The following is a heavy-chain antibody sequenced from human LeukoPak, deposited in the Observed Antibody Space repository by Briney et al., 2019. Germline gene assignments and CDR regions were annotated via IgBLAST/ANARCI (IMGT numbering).Heavy chain of an antibody. CDR2: INPNSGGT. V-gene: IGHV1-2*02. CDR1: GYTFTVYY. J-gene: IGHJ4*02. Sequence: ASVTVSCKASGYTFTVYYMHWVRQAPGQGLEWMGWINPNSGGTNYAQKFQGRVTMTRDTSISTAYMELSRLRSDDTAVYYCAPGSDSGYYRVGTYFDYWGQGTLVTVSS. D-gene: IGHD5-12*01. CDR3: APGSDSGYYRVGTYFDY.